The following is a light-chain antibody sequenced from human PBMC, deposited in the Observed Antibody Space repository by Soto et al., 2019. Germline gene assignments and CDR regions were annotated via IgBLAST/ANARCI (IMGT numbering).Light chain of an antibody. CDR2: AAS. J-gene: IGKJ3*01. Sequence: DIQMTQSPFSLSASVGDRVTLTCRASQDISNYLNWLQQKPGKAPKLLIYAASTLQSGVPSRFSGSESGTEFTITISSLQPEDSATYFCLQSYSFPFTFGPGTRVDIK. CDR3: LQSYSFPFT. CDR1: QDISNY. V-gene: IGKV1-39*01.